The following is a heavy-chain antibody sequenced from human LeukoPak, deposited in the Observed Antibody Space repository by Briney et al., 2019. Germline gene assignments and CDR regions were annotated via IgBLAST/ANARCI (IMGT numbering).Heavy chain of an antibody. J-gene: IGHJ4*02. Sequence: GGSLRLSCAASGFAFSDYSMNWVRQAPGKGLEWVSYISSSDNTIHYADSVKGRFTISRDNAKNSLYLEMNSLRDEDTAVYYCAGVHRGYSYGRLDYWGQGTLVTVSS. CDR1: GFAFSDYS. CDR2: ISSSDNTI. CDR3: AGVHRGYSYGRLDY. V-gene: IGHV3-48*02. D-gene: IGHD5-18*01.